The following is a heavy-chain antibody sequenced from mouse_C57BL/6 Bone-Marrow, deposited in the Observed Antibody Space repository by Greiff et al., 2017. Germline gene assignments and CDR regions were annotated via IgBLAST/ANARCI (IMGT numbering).Heavy chain of an antibody. CDR1: GFTFSSYT. D-gene: IGHD2-1*01. V-gene: IGHV5-9*01. Sequence: DVKLQESGGGLVKPGGSLKLSCAASGFTFSSYTMSWVRQTPEKRLEWVATISGGGGNTYYPDSVKGRFTISRDNAKNTLYLQMSSLRSEDTALYYCASSYGNYPRAMDYWGQGTSVTVSS. J-gene: IGHJ4*01. CDR2: ISGGGGNT. CDR3: ASSYGNYPRAMDY.